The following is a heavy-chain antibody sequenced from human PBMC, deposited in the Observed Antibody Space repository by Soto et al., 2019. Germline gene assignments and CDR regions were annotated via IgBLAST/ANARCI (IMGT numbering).Heavy chain of an antibody. CDR2: IIPILGIA. Sequence: QVQLVQSGAEVTKPGSSVKVSCKASGGTFSSYTISWVRQAPGQGLEWLGRIIPILGIANYAQKFQGRVTITADKSTSTAYMELSSLRSEDTAVYYCARDGYCSGGSCYSLDYWGQGTLVTVSS. V-gene: IGHV1-69*08. CDR3: ARDGYCSGGSCYSLDY. D-gene: IGHD2-15*01. J-gene: IGHJ4*02. CDR1: GGTFSSYT.